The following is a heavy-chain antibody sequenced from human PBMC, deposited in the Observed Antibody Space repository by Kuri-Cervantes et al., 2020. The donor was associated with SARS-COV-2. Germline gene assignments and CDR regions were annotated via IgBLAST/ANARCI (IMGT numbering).Heavy chain of an antibody. CDR3: VTMILNTFDY. Sequence: LSLTCAASGFTFSSYGMHWVRQAPGKGLGWVAFIRYDGSNKYYADSVKGRFTISRDNSKNTLYLQMNSLRAEDTAVYYCVTMILNTFDYWGQGTLVTVSS. CDR2: IRYDGSNK. V-gene: IGHV3-30*02. CDR1: GFTFSSYG. D-gene: IGHD3-22*01. J-gene: IGHJ4*02.